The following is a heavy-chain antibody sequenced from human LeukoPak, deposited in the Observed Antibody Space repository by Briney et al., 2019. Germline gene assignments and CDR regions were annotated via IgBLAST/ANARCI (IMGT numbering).Heavy chain of an antibody. J-gene: IGHJ4*02. CDR3: AKDEATSGGGLAS. CDR2: MYTGGTT. D-gene: IGHD3-16*01. CDR1: GFSVIGTH. Sequence: GGSLRLSCAASGFSVIGTHMSWVRQAPGKGLEWVSAMYTGGTTYYADSVQGRFTIYRDNSKNTLYLQMNSLRAEDTAVYYCAKDEATSGGGLASWGQGTLVSVSS. V-gene: IGHV3-53*01.